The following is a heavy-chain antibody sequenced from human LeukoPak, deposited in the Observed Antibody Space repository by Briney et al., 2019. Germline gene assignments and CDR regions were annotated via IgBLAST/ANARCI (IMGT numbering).Heavy chain of an antibody. CDR3: ASMVEMATIYAFDI. D-gene: IGHD5-24*01. CDR2: IYYSGST. J-gene: IGHJ3*02. CDR1: GGAISSYY. V-gene: IGHV4-59*01. Sequence: PSETLSLTCTVSGGAISSYYWSWIRQPPRKGLGWIGYIYYSGSTNYNPSLKSRVTISVDTSKNQFSLKLSSVTAADTAVYYCASMVEMATIYAFDIWGQGTMVTVSS.